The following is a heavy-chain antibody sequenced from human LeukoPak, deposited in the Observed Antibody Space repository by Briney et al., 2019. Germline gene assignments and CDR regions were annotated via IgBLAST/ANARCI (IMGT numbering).Heavy chain of an antibody. V-gene: IGHV3-21*01. Sequence: GGSLRLSCAASGFTFSSYSMNWVRQAPGKGLEWVSSISSSSSYIYYADSVKGRFTISRDNAKNSLYLQMNGLRAEDTAVYYCARVTDTAMVIPDYWGQGTLVTVSS. CDR2: ISSSSSYI. CDR3: ARVTDTAMVIPDY. D-gene: IGHD5-18*01. J-gene: IGHJ4*02. CDR1: GFTFSSYS.